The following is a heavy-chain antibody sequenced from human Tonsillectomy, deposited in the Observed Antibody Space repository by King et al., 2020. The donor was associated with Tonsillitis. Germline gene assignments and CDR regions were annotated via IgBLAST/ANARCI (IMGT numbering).Heavy chain of an antibody. Sequence: VQLVESGGGMVQPGGSLRLSCAASGFILSNYEMNWVRQAPGKGLEWVSYITSSGTTIYYAVSVKGRFTISRDNAKNSLYLQMNSLRAEDTAVYYCARDRLYLDAFDIWGQGTMVTVSS. V-gene: IGHV3-48*03. J-gene: IGHJ3*02. CDR2: ITSSGTTI. CDR3: ARDRLYLDAFDI. CDR1: GFILSNYE. D-gene: IGHD2/OR15-2a*01.